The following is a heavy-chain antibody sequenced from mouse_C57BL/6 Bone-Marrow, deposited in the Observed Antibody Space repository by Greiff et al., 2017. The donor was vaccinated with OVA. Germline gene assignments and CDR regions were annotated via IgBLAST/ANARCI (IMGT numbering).Heavy chain of an antibody. Sequence: VKLMESGAELARPGASVKLSCKASGYTFTSYGISWVKQRTGQGLEWIGEIYPRSGNTYYNEKFKGKATLTADKSSSTAYMELRSLTSEDSAVYFCARLDRGDVAYWGQGTLVTVSA. J-gene: IGHJ3*01. CDR1: GYTFTSYG. V-gene: IGHV1-81*01. D-gene: IGHD2-14*01. CDR3: ARLDRGDVAY. CDR2: IYPRSGNT.